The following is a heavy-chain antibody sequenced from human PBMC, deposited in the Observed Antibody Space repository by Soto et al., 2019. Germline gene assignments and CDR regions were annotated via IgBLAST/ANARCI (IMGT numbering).Heavy chain of an antibody. CDR1: GFTFSSYG. D-gene: IGHD6-13*01. CDR3: AKEKDWYSSSWYYFDY. J-gene: IGHJ4*02. V-gene: IGHV3-30*18. CDR2: ISYDGSNK. Sequence: PGGSLRLSCAASGFTFSSYGMHWVRQAPGKGLEWVAVISYDGSNKYYADSVKGRFTISRDNSKNTLYLQMNSLRAEDTAVYYCAKEKDWYSSSWYYFDYWGQGTLVTVSS.